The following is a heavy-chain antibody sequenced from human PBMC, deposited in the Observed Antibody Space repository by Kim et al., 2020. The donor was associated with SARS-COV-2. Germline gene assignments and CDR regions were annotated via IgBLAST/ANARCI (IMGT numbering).Heavy chain of an antibody. Sequence: SETLSLTCTVSGGSISSSSYYWGWIRQPPGKGLEWIGSIYYSGSTYYNPSLKSRVTISVDTSKNQFSLKLSSVTAADTAVYYCARHEAGELLGYYFDYWGQGTLVTVSS. CDR3: ARHEAGELLGYYFDY. CDR1: GGSISSSSYY. V-gene: IGHV4-39*01. J-gene: IGHJ4*02. CDR2: IYYSGST. D-gene: IGHD3-10*01.